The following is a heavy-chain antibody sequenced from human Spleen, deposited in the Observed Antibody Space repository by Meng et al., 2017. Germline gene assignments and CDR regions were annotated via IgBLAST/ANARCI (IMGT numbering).Heavy chain of an antibody. D-gene: IGHD3-10*01. CDR2: IYTSGPT. J-gene: IGHJ4*02. CDR3: ATTPMVRDYFDY. CDR1: GDSINSDSYY. Sequence: SETLSLTCTVSGDSINSDSYYWTWIRQPAGQGREWIGRIYTSGPTNYNPSLKSRVTISVDPSKNQFSLKLTSVTAADTAVYFCATTPMVRDYFDYWGQGTLVTVSS. V-gene: IGHV4-61*02.